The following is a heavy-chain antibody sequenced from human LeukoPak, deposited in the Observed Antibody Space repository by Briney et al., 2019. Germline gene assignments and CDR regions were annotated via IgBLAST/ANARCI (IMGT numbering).Heavy chain of an antibody. CDR3: ARTFRRDGSYPFDY. D-gene: IGHD1-26*01. V-gene: IGHV1-8*01. Sequence: GASVKVSCKASGYTFTSYDINWVRQATGQGLEWMGWMNPNSGNTGYAQKFQGRVTMTRNTSISTAYMELSSLRSEDTAVYYCARTFRRDGSYPFDYWGQGTLVTVSS. CDR1: GYTFTSYD. CDR2: MNPNSGNT. J-gene: IGHJ4*02.